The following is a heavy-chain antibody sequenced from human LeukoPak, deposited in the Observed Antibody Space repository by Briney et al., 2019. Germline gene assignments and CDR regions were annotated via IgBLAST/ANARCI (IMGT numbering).Heavy chain of an antibody. Sequence: PGGSLRLSCAASGFAFSNYAMYWVGQAPGKGLEWVAFTTYDGSDKYYADSVKGRFTISRDNSKNTLYLQMNSLRAEDTAVYYCAKDRATPWSSDYWGQGTLVTVSS. J-gene: IGHJ4*02. V-gene: IGHV3-30*02. CDR3: AKDRATPWSSDY. CDR1: GFAFSNYA. D-gene: IGHD3-10*01. CDR2: TTYDGSDK.